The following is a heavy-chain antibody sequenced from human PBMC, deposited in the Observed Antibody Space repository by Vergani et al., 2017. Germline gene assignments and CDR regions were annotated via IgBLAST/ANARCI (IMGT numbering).Heavy chain of an antibody. J-gene: IGHJ4*02. D-gene: IGHD4-11*01. CDR3: AKDLSYSNAWPHFDS. V-gene: IGHV3-30*18. CDR2: ISYDGDRR. Sequence: QVHLVESGGGVVQPGRSLTLSCVASGFSFRGHGMHWVRQAPGKGLEWVAMISYDGDRRDYGDFAKGRFTISSDSSKTVYLQMNSLRVEDTAMYFCAKDLSYSNAWPHFDSRGQGTLVTVSS. CDR1: GFSFRGHG.